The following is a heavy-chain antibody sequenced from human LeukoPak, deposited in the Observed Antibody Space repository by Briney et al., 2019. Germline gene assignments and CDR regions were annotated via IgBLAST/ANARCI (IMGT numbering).Heavy chain of an antibody. J-gene: IGHJ4*02. CDR2: ISYDGSNK. D-gene: IGHD1-1*01. CDR1: GFTFSSYA. CDR3: AKAPTGTTGDYFDY. V-gene: IGHV3-30-3*01. Sequence: GGSLRLSCAASGFTFSSYAMHWVRQAPGKGLEWVAVISYDGSNKYYADSVKGRFTISRDNSKNTLYLQMNSLRAEDTAVYYCAKAPTGTTGDYFDYWGQGTLVTVSS.